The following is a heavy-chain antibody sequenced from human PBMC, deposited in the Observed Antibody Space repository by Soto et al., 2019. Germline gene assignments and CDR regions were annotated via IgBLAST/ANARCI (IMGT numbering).Heavy chain of an antibody. Sequence: QVQLQEWGPGLVKPSETLSLTCTVSSDSISNYLWTWSRQPPGRGLERIVCLSYSGTSKYNAYLKRRVTVSVDTSANQFSLRVRSVTAADAAVYDCARIRGLGEVSPYFDHLGQGARVTVSS. CDR3: ARIRGLGEVSPYFDH. V-gene: IGHV4-59*13. CDR2: LSYSGTS. D-gene: IGHD3-16*01. CDR1: SDSISNYL. J-gene: IGHJ4*02.